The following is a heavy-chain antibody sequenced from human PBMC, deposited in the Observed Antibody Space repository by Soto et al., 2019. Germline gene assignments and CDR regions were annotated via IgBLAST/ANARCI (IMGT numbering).Heavy chain of an antibody. CDR1: GFTFSSYG. Sequence: GGSLRLSCAASGFTFSSYGMHWVRQAPGKGLEWVALISYDGNNKYYTDSVKGRFTISRDNSKNTLYLQMNSLRAEDTAVYYCARDGYCSGGSCYSVPVFDYWGQGTLVTVSS. CDR2: ISYDGNNK. CDR3: ARDGYCSGGSCYSVPVFDY. V-gene: IGHV3-30*03. D-gene: IGHD2-15*01. J-gene: IGHJ4*02.